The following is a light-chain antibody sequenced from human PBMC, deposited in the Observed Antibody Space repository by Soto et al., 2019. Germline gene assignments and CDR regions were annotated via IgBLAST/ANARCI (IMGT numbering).Light chain of an antibody. V-gene: IGLV2-14*03. Sequence: QSALAQPASVSGSPGQSITISCTGTSSDVGGYNFVSWCQQHPGKAPKLMIYDLTYRSSGVSYRFSGSKSGNTASLTISGLQAEDEADYYCSSFTSSSTYVFGTGTKVTVL. J-gene: IGLJ1*01. CDR2: DLT. CDR3: SSFTSSSTYV. CDR1: SSDVGGYNF.